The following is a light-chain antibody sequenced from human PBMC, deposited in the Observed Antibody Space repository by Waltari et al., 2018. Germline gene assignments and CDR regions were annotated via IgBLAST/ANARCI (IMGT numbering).Light chain of an antibody. CDR2: DVS. CDR1: SSDFAVFNY. CDR3: SSYTSTWV. V-gene: IGLV2-14*01. J-gene: IGLJ3*02. Sequence: QSALTQSASVSGSPGQSITISCTGTSSDFAVFNYVSWYQQHPGKAPQLMIYDVSKRPSGVSNRFSGSKSGNTASLTISGLQAEDEADYYCSSYTSTWVFGGGTKRAVL.